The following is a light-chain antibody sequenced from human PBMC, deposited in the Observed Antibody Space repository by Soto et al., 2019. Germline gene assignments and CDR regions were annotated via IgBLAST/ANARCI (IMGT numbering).Light chain of an antibody. V-gene: IGLV2-14*01. CDR2: EVS. Sequence: QSVLTQPASVSGSPGQSITISCTGTSSDVGGYHYVSWYQQHPGKAPKLMIYEVSNRPSGVSNRFSGSKSGNTASLTISGLQAEDEADYFCSSYGSTSTRYVFGTGTNDRP. CDR3: SSYGSTSTRYV. J-gene: IGLJ1*01. CDR1: SSDVGGYHY.